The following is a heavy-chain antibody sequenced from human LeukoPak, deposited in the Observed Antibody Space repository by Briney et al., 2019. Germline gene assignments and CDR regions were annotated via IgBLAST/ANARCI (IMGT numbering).Heavy chain of an antibody. J-gene: IGHJ2*01. CDR2: IYHTRTT. D-gene: IGHD1-26*01. Sequence: SETLSLTCTVSGGSITSGTYYWDWIRHPPGKGLEWIGSIYHTRTTNYNPSLMGRATVSFDTSKNEVSLELRSVTAADTAVYYARGQPSRSKYWWFFDIWGRGTLLTVSS. CDR1: GGSITSGTYY. CDR3: RGQPSRSKYWWFFDI. V-gene: IGHV4-39*01.